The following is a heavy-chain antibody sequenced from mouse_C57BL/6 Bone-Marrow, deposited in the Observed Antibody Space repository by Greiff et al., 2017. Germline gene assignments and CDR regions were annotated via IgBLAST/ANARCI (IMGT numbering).Heavy chain of an antibody. Sequence: VQLQQSGPELVKPGASVKISCKASGYSFTDYNMNWVKQRTGQGLEWIGEIYPRSGNTYYNEKFKGKATLTADKSSSTAYMELRSLTSEDSAVYFCARVLGFYVWGTGTTVTVSS. CDR1: GYSFTDYN. J-gene: IGHJ1*03. V-gene: IGHV1-83*01. CDR2: IYPRSGNT. CDR3: ARVLGFYV.